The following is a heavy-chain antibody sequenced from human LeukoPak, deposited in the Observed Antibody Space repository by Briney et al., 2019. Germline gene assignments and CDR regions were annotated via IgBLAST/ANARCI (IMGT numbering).Heavy chain of an antibody. CDR3: ARFDYFDY. Sequence: ASVKVSCKASGYTFTSYGISWVRQAPGQGLEWMGWINPNSGGTNYAQKFQGRVTMTRDTSISTAYMELSRLRSDDTAVYYCARFDYFDYWGQGTLVTVSS. CDR2: INPNSGGT. CDR1: GYTFTSYG. J-gene: IGHJ4*02. V-gene: IGHV1-2*02.